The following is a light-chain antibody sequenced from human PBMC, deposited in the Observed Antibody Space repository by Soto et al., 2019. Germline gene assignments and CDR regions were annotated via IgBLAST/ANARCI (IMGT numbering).Light chain of an antibody. CDR1: QSVSGH. CDR3: HQYHYWWT. CDR2: GAS. Sequence: EIVMTQSPATLSVSPGERVTLSCRASQSVSGHLAWYQQKPGQAPRLIISGASTRATGIPARFSGSGSGTEVTLTIRSLQSEDFAVYYCHQYHYWWTFGQGTKVEIK. V-gene: IGKV3-15*01. J-gene: IGKJ1*01.